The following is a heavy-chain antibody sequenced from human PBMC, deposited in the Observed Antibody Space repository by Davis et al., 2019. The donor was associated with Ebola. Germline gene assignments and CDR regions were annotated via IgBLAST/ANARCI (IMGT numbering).Heavy chain of an antibody. V-gene: IGHV3-74*01. D-gene: IGHD6-19*01. CDR3: VRGSVWSFDY. CDR2: INYDATVT. CDR1: GFTLSSYW. Sequence: GESLKISCAASGFTLSSYWMHWVRQAPGKGLVWVSRINYDATVTSYADSVKGRFTISRDDAKSTLYLEMNSLRADDAAVYYCVRGSVWSFDYWGQGILVSVSS. J-gene: IGHJ4*02.